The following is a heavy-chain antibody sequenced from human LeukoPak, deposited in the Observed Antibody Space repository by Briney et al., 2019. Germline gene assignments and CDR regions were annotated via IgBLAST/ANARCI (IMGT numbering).Heavy chain of an antibody. V-gene: IGHV1-8*01. CDR3: ARVLPHSWNDITGDYYYGMDV. D-gene: IGHD1-20*01. CDR2: MNPNSGNT. J-gene: IGHJ6*02. Sequence: GASVKVSCKASGYTFTSYDINWVRQATGQGLEWMGWMNPNSGNTGYAQKFQGRVTMTRNTSISTAYMELSSLRSEDTAVYYCARVLPHSWNDITGDYYYGMDVWGQGTTVTVSS. CDR1: GYTFTSYD.